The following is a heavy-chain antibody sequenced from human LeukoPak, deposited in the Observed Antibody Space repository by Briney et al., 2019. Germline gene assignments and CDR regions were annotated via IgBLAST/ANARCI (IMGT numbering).Heavy chain of an antibody. CDR2: INPNSGGT. CDR1: GYTFTGYY. V-gene: IGHV1-2*06. D-gene: IGHD2-2*01. CDR3: ARVDIVVVPAAIQLWWAFDY. J-gene: IGHJ4*02. Sequence: GASVKVSCKASGYTFTGYYMHWVRQAPGQGLEWMGRINPNSGGTNYAQKFQGRVTMTRDTSISTAYMELSRLRSDDTAVYYCARVDIVVVPAAIQLWWAFDYWGQGTLVTVSS.